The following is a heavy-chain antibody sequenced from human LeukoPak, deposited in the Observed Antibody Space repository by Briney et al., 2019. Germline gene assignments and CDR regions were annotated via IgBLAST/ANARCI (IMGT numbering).Heavy chain of an antibody. J-gene: IGHJ6*03. V-gene: IGHV1-2*02. D-gene: IGHD2-2*02. Sequence: GASVKVSCKASGYTFTGYYMHWVRQAPGQGLEWMGWINPNSGGTNYAQKFQGRVTMTRDTSISTAYMELSRLRSDDTAVYYCARGLYKYYYYYYYMDVWGKGTTVTVSS. CDR3: ARGLYKYYYYYYYMDV. CDR1: GYTFTGYY. CDR2: INPNSGGT.